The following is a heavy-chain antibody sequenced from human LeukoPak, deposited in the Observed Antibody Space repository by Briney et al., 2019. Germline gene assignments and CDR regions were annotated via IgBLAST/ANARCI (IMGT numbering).Heavy chain of an antibody. CDR1: GFTFSSYA. V-gene: IGHV3-23*01. CDR3: ARGTLNIPGEHGAFDY. Sequence: GGSLRLSCAASGFTFSSYAVSWVRQAPGKGLEWVSAISGSGGSTYYADSVKGRFTISRDNAKNSLYLQMNSLRAEDTAVYYCARGTLNIPGEHGAFDYWGQGTLVTVSS. CDR2: ISGSGGST. D-gene: IGHD1-14*01. J-gene: IGHJ4*02.